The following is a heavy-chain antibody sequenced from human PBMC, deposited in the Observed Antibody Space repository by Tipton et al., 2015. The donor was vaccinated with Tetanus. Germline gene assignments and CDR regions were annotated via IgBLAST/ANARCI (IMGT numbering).Heavy chain of an antibody. Sequence: QLVQSGAKVKKPGSSVKVSCKASGGTFSSYAISWVRQAPGQGLEWMGGIIPIFGTANYPQKFQGRVTITGDESTSTAYMELSSLRSEDTAVYYWARDRRGYSQREGGGGAYDAFDIWGQGTMVTVSS. CDR1: GGTFSSYA. CDR3: ARDRRGYSQREGGGGAYDAFDI. CDR2: IIPIFGTA. D-gene: IGHD5-18*01. V-gene: IGHV1-69*01. J-gene: IGHJ3*02.